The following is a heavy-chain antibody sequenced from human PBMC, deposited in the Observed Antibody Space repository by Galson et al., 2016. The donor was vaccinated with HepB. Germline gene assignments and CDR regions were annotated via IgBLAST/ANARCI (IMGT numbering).Heavy chain of an antibody. J-gene: IGHJ5*02. CDR1: GFTFGDYA. D-gene: IGHD2-2*01. CDR3: AKAAQYCSSSSCRNWFDP. V-gene: IGHV3-9*01. Sequence: SLRLSCAASGFTFGDYAMHWVRQAPGKGLEWASGISWNSGNTGYADSVKGRFTISRDNPKNSLYLQMNSLRADDTALYYCAKAAQYCSSSSCRNWFDPWGQGTLVTVSS. CDR2: ISWNSGNT.